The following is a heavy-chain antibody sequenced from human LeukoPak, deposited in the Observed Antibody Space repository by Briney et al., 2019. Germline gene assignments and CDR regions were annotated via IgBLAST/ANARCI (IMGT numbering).Heavy chain of an antibody. CDR1: GFTFSSYG. CDR2: IRYDGSNK. V-gene: IGHV3-30*02. Sequence: GGPLRFSCAASGFTFSSYGMHWVRQAPGKGLEWVAFIRYDGSNKYYADSVKGRFTISRDNSKNALYLQMNSLRAEDTAVYYCAREDYYDEEDAFDIWGQGTMVTVSS. D-gene: IGHD3-22*01. J-gene: IGHJ3*02. CDR3: AREDYYDEEDAFDI.